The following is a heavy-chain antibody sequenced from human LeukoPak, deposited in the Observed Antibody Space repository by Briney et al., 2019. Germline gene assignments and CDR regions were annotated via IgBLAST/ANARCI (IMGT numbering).Heavy chain of an antibody. CDR2: IYSGGST. D-gene: IGHD3-3*01. J-gene: IGHJ3*02. CDR1: GFTVSSNY. CDR3: AREIRGAFDI. Sequence: GGSLRLSCAASGFTVSSNYMSWVRQAPGKGLEWVSVIYSGGSTYYADSVKGRFTISRDNSKNTLYLQMNSLGAEDTAVYYCAREIRGAFDIWGQGTMVTVSS. V-gene: IGHV3-66*02.